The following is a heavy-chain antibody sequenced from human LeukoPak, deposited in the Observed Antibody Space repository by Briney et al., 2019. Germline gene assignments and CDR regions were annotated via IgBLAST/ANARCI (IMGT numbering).Heavy chain of an antibody. CDR2: ISWNSGSI. CDR1: GFTFDDYA. V-gene: IGHV3-9*01. CDR3: AKERSAAGTRGFDY. J-gene: IGHJ4*02. Sequence: GRSLRLSCAASGFTFDDYAMHWVRQAPGKGLEWVSGISWNSGSIGYADSVKGRFTISRDNARNSLYLQMNSLRAEDTALYYCAKERSAAGTRGFDYWGQGTLVTVSS. D-gene: IGHD6-13*01.